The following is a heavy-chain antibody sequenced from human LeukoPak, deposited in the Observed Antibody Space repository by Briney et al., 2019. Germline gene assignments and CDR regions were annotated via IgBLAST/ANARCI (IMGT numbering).Heavy chain of an antibody. V-gene: IGHV3-21*01. CDR1: GFTFSTYN. CDR3: AREGMVATFDY. Sequence: GGSLRLSCAASGFTFSTYNMNWVRQAPGKGLEWVSSISGSSSYIYYADSVKGRFTISRDKAKNSLYLQMNSLRAEDTAIYYCAREGMVATFDYWGQGTLVTVSS. CDR2: ISGSSSYI. D-gene: IGHD5-12*01. J-gene: IGHJ4*02.